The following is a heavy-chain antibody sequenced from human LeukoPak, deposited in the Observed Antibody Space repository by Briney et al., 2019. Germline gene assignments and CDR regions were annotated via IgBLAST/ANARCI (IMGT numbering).Heavy chain of an antibody. J-gene: IGHJ4*02. Sequence: ASVKVSCKASGYTLTDYYIHWVRQAPGQGLEWMGWINPNSGGTNYAQKFQGRVTMTRDTSISTAYMELSRLRFDDTAVHYSARGQDVWVDYCGQGTLVTVSS. D-gene: IGHD1-26*01. CDR3: ARGQDVWVDY. CDR1: GYTLTDYY. V-gene: IGHV1-2*02. CDR2: INPNSGGT.